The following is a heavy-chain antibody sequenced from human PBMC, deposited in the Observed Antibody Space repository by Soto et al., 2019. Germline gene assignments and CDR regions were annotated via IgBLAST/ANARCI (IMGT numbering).Heavy chain of an antibody. D-gene: IGHD2-2*01. J-gene: IGHJ4*02. CDR1: GFTFSSYA. CDR3: AKDTSVVPAARVDY. V-gene: IGHV3-23*01. CDR2: ISGSGGST. Sequence: LRLSFAASGFTFSSYAMSWVRQAPGKGLEWVSGISGSGGSTDYADSVKGRFTISRDNSKNTLYLQMNSLRVEDTAVYYCAKDTSVVPAARVDYWGQGTMVTVSS.